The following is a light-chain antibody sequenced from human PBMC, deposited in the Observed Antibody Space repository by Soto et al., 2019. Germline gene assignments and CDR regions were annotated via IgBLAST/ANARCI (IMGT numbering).Light chain of an antibody. CDR2: GAS. CDR3: QQYGSSPRIT. Sequence: EIVLTQSPGTLSFSPGERATLSCRASQSVSSSYLAWYQQKPGQAPRLLIYGASSRATGIPDRFSGSGSGTDFTLTISRLEPEDFAVYYCQQYGSSPRITCGQGTRREIK. CDR1: QSVSSSY. J-gene: IGKJ5*01. V-gene: IGKV3-20*01.